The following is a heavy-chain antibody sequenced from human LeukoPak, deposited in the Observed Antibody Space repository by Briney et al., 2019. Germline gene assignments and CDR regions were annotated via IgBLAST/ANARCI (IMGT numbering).Heavy chain of an antibody. V-gene: IGHV5-51*01. CDR1: GFRFTSFW. J-gene: IGHJ4*02. D-gene: IGHD6-19*01. CDR2: MYPGDSDT. CDR3: ARSRGWEFSYSFDY. Sequence: GESLKISCETSGFRFTSFWIGWVRQMPGKGLEWVGIMYPGDSDTRYSPSFQGHVTISADKSTNTAFLQWSGLKASDTAIYYCARSRGWEFSYSFDYWGQGTQVTVSS.